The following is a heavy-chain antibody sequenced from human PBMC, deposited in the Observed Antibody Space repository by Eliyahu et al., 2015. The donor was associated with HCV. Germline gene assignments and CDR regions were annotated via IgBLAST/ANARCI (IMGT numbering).Heavy chain of an antibody. V-gene: IGHV3-23*01. CDR3: AKYHASGSYYHHDY. CDR2: ISGNGGTT. D-gene: IGHD3-10*01. J-gene: IGHJ4*02. Sequence: EVQLLQSGGGLVQPGGSLRLSCAASGFIFSNYVMSWVRQAPGKGLEWVSAISGNGGTTFYADAVRGHFTISRDNSKNTVYLQMNSLRPEDTAVYYCAKYHASGSYYHHDYWGQGALVTVSS. CDR1: GFIFSNYV.